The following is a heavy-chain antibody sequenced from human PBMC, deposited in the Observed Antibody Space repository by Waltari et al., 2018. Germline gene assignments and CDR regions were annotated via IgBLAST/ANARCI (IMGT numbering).Heavy chain of an antibody. CDR1: GGSISSSVYY. CDR3: ARESGRDYYLDY. D-gene: IGHD3-10*01. Sequence: QLQLQESGPGLVKPSETLSLTCTVSGGSISSSVYYWGWIRQSPGQGLELIGIIHYSGSTHYNPSLRSRVTISVDTSKNHFSLELSSVTAADTAVYYCARESGRDYYLDYWGQGTLVTVSS. CDR2: IHYSGST. J-gene: IGHJ4*02. V-gene: IGHV4-39*07.